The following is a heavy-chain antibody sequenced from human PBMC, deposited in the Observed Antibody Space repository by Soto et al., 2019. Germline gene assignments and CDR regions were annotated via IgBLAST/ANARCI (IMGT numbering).Heavy chain of an antibody. CDR3: AKDLTYGSLDY. V-gene: IGHV3-30*18. CDR2: TSHDGSNK. D-gene: IGHD3-10*01. Sequence: GGSLRLSCAASGFIFNNYGMHWVRQAPGKGLEWVALTSHDGSNKYYVDSVRGRFTISRDNSKNTLYLQMNSLRAEDTAVYYCAKDLTYGSLDYWGQGTQVTVSS. CDR1: GFIFNNYG. J-gene: IGHJ4*02.